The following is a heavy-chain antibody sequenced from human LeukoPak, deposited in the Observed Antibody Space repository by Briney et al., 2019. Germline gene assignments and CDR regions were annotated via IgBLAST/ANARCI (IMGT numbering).Heavy chain of an antibody. D-gene: IGHD3-10*01. V-gene: IGHV4-59*01. CDR2: IYYSGSN. Sequence: PSETLSLTCTVSGGSISSYYWSWIRQPPGKGLEWVGYIYYSGSNNYNPSLKSRVTISVDTSKNQFSLKLSSVTAADTAVYYCARVGSALYYFDYWGQGTLVTVSS. CDR1: GGSISSYY. CDR3: ARVGSALYYFDY. J-gene: IGHJ4*02.